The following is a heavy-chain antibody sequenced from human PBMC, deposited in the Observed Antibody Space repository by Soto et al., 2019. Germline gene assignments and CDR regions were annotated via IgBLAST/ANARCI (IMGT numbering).Heavy chain of an antibody. CDR1: GGSISSYY. V-gene: IGHV4-59*08. Sequence: SETLSLTCTVPGGSISSYYWSWFRQPPGKGLEWIGYIYYTGTTTYNPSIKSRVTISVDSSKNQFSLNLTSVSAADTAVYYCARLGGFYQSLDSWGQGTLVTVS. D-gene: IGHD3-22*01. CDR3: ARLGGFYQSLDS. CDR2: IYYTGTT. J-gene: IGHJ5*01.